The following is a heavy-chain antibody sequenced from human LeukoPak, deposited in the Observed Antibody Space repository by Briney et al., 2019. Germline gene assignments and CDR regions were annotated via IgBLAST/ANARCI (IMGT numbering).Heavy chain of an antibody. CDR2: ISYSGST. Sequence: KPSETLSLTCAVYGGSFSDYYCSWIRQSPGKGLEWIGYISYSGSTYYNPSLKSRVTISVDTSKNQSSLKLRSVTAADTAVYYCARAGFGIDFWGQGTLVTVSS. J-gene: IGHJ4*02. V-gene: IGHV4-30-4*08. D-gene: IGHD3-10*01. CDR3: ARAGFGIDF. CDR1: GGSFSDYY.